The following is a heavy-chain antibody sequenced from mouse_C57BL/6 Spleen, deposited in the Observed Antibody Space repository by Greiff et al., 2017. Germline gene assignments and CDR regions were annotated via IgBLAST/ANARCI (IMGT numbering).Heavy chain of an antibody. D-gene: IGHD3-2*02. CDR3: ARRGSSGFAY. J-gene: IGHJ3*01. Sequence: VQLQQSGAELVKPGASVKISCKASGYAFSSYWMNWVKQRPGKGLEWIGQIYPGDGDTNSNGKFKGKATLTADKSSSTAYMQHSSLTAEDAAVYFCARRGSSGFAYWGQGTLVTVSA. CDR1: GYAFSSYW. CDR2: IYPGDGDT. V-gene: IGHV1-80*01.